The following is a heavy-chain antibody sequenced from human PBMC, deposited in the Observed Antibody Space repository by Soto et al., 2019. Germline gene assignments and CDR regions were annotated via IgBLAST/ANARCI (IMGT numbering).Heavy chain of an antibody. D-gene: IGHD6-19*01. CDR3: ARVGDSSGWYVLRY. CDR1: GFTFSSYA. Sequence: QVQLVESGGGVVQPGRSLRLSCAASGFTFSSYAMHWVRQAPGKGLEWMAVISYDGSNKYYADSVKGRFTISRDNSKNTLYLQMNCLRAEDTAVYYCARVGDSSGWYVLRYWGQGTLVTVSS. J-gene: IGHJ4*02. CDR2: ISYDGSNK. V-gene: IGHV3-30-3*01.